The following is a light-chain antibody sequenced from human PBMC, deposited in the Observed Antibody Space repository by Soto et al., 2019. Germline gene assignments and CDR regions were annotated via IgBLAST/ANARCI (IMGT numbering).Light chain of an antibody. V-gene: IGKV3-20*01. CDR3: RQYGSSPWT. Sequence: EIVLTQSPGTLSLSPGERATLSCRASQSVSSSYLAWYQQKPGQAPRLIIYGASSRATGIPDRFSGSGSGTVFTFTISRLVHEDVAVYYWRQYGSSPWTFGQGTKVEIK. J-gene: IGKJ1*01. CDR2: GAS. CDR1: QSVSSSY.